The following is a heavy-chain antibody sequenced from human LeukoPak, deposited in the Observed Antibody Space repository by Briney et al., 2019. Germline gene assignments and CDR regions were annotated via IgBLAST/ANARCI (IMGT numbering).Heavy chain of an antibody. CDR2: INTNTGNP. D-gene: IGHD3-3*01. CDR3: ARVAPTYYDFWSGYYTDYYYYGMDV. V-gene: IGHV7-4-1*02. CDR1: GYTFTSYG. J-gene: IGHJ6*02. Sequence: ASVKVSCKASGYTFTSYGISWVRQAPGQGLEWMGWINTNTGNPTYAQGFTGRFVFSLDTSVSTAYLQISSLKAEDTAVYYCARVAPTYYDFWSGYYTDYYYYGMDVWGQGTTVTVSS.